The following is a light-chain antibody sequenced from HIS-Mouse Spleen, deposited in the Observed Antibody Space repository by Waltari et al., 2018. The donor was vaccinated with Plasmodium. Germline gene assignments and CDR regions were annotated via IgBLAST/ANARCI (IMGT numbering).Light chain of an antibody. CDR1: QSVSIN. J-gene: IGKJ3*01. V-gene: IGKV3-15*01. CDR3: QQYNNWSFT. CDR2: GAS. Sequence: EIVMTQSPATLSVSPGDRATRSCRASQSVSINLAWYQQKPGQDPRLLIYGASTRATGIPARLSGSGSGTEFTLTISSLQSEDFAVYYCQQYNNWSFTFGPGTKVDIK.